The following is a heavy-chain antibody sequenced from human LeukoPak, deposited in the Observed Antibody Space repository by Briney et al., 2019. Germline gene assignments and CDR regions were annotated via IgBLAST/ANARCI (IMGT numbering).Heavy chain of an antibody. CDR2: IYYSGST. Sequence: SETLSLTCTVSGGSISSSSYYWGWIRQPPGKGLEWIGSIYYSGSTYYNPSLKSRVTISVDTSKNQFSLKLSSVTAADTAVYYCARRTGYYPYWYFDLWGRGTLVTISS. V-gene: IGHV4-39*01. D-gene: IGHD3-22*01. CDR1: GGSISSSSYY. CDR3: ARRTGYYPYWYFDL. J-gene: IGHJ2*01.